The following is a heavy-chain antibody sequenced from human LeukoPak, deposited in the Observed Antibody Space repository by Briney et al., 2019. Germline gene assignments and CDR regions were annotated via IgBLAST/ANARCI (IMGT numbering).Heavy chain of an antibody. V-gene: IGHV1-8*03. Sequence: GASVKVSCKASGYTFTSYDINWVRQATGQGLEWMGWMNPNSGNTGYAQKSQGRVTITRNTSISTAYMELSSLRSEDTAVYYCARGGYYGSGSSPTAVDYWGQGTLVTVSS. CDR1: GYTFTSYD. D-gene: IGHD3-10*01. CDR2: MNPNSGNT. J-gene: IGHJ4*02. CDR3: ARGGYYGSGSSPTAVDY.